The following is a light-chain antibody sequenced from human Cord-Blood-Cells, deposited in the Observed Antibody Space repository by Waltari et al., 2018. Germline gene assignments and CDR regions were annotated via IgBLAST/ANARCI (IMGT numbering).Light chain of an antibody. CDR3: QQSYSTPRS. CDR2: AAS. CDR1: QSISSY. J-gene: IGKJ2*03. Sequence: DIQMTQSPSSLSASVGDRVTITCRASQSISSYLNWYQQKPGKDPKLLIYAASSLQSGVPSRFSGSVSGIDFTLTISSLQPEDFATYYCQQSYSTPRSFGQGTKLESK. V-gene: IGKV1-39*01.